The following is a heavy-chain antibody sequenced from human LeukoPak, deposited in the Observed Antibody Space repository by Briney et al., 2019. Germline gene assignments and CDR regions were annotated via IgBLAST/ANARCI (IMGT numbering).Heavy chain of an antibody. V-gene: IGHV1-2*02. J-gene: IGHJ4*02. CDR1: GYTFTGYY. CDR2: FNPNSGGT. CDR3: ARAGSYKDFYYFDY. Sequence: ASVTVSCKASGYTFTGYYMHWVRQAPGQGLEWMGWFNPNSGGTNYAQKFQGRVTMTRDTSISTAYMELSRLRSGDTAVYYCARAGSYKDFYYFDYWGQGTLVTVSS. D-gene: IGHD1-26*01.